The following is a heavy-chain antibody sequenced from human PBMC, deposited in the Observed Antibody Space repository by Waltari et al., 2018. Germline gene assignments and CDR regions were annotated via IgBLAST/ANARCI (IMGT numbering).Heavy chain of an antibody. J-gene: IGHJ6*02. D-gene: IGHD3-10*01. CDR3: AKIMTMAQAYWYGMDV. V-gene: IGHV3-23*01. Sequence: EVQLLESGGGLVQPGGSLRLSCAASGFSFSNYHMVWVRQAPGKGLEAISSVNAGGGETYYTDSVRGRFTISRDNSRSSLHLQMNSLRTDDTAVYYCAKIMTMAQAYWYGMDVWGQGTSVTVSS. CDR1: GFSFSNYH. CDR2: VNAGGGET.